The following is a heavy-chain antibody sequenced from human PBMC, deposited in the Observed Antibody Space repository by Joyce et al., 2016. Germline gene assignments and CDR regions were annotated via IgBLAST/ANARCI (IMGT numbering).Heavy chain of an antibody. CDR1: GYPFTDYS. J-gene: IGHJ4*02. Sequence: QVQVVQSGAEVKKPGASVKVSCRASGYPFTDYSSHWVRQAPGQGLECMGRINPKSGDTNDAQNFQGRVTMTRDTSINTAYMELSSLRSDDTAVYYCARGDLLDWGQGTLVTVSS. D-gene: IGHD2-8*02. CDR3: ARGDLLD. CDR2: INPKSGDT. V-gene: IGHV1-2*06.